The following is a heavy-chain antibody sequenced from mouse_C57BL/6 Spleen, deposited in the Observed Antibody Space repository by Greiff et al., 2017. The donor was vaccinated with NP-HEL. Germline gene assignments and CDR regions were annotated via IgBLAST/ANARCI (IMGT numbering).Heavy chain of an antibody. CDR1: GFSLTSYG. CDR3: ARKGDYDDRAMDY. CDR2: IWSGGST. Sequence: QVQLKQSGPGLVQPSQSLSITCTVSGFSLTSYGVHWVRQSPGKGLEWLGVIWSGGSTDYNAAFISRLSISKDNSKSQVFFKMNSLQADDTAIYYCARKGDYDDRAMDYWGQGTSVTVSS. V-gene: IGHV2-2*01. J-gene: IGHJ4*01. D-gene: IGHD2-4*01.